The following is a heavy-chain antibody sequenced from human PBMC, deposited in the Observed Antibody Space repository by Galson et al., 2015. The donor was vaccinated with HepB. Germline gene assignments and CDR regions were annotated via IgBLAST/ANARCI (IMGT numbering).Heavy chain of an antibody. J-gene: IGHJ4*02. Sequence: SLRLSCAASGFTFSSYAMHWVRQAPGKGLEWVAVISYDGSNKYYADSVKGRFTISRDNSKNTLYLQMNSLRAEDTAVYYCAREFRGWGSGVSYFDYWGQGTLVTVSS. CDR1: GFTFSSYA. CDR2: ISYDGSNK. D-gene: IGHD7-27*01. V-gene: IGHV3-30-3*01. CDR3: AREFRGWGSGVSYFDY.